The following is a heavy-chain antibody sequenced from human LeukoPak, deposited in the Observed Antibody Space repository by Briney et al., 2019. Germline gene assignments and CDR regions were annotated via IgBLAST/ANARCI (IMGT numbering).Heavy chain of an antibody. V-gene: IGHV3-23*01. D-gene: IGHD3-10*01. CDR3: AKTRYFGSGSYPFDY. CDR2: ISGSGGST. J-gene: IGHJ4*02. Sequence: GGSLRLSCAASGFTFSSYAMSWVRQAPGKGLEWVSAISGSGGSTYYADSVKGRFTISRNNSKITLCLQMNSLRAEDTAVYYCAKTRYFGSGSYPFDYWGQGTLVTVSS. CDR1: GFTFSSYA.